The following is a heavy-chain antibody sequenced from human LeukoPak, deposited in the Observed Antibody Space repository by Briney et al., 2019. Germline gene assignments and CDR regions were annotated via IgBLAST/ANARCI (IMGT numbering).Heavy chain of an antibody. Sequence: GGSLRLSCAAAGFTFGSYWMHWVRQAPGKGLVWVSRINSDGSNTIYADSVKGRFTVSRDNAKSTLYLQLSSLRAEDTAVYYCARGGGDHAFDIWGQGTMVTVSS. CDR2: INSDGSNT. D-gene: IGHD3-16*01. J-gene: IGHJ3*02. CDR3: ARGGGDHAFDI. V-gene: IGHV3-74*01. CDR1: GFTFGSYW.